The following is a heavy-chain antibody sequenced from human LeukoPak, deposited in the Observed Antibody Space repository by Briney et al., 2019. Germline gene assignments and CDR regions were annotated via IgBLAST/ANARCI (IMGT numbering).Heavy chain of an antibody. D-gene: IGHD2-2*03. Sequence: PGGSLRLSCAVSGFTFSNFEMNWVRQAPGKALEWVSHIDTSATSMHYADSVKGRFTISRDNAKNSLFLQMNSLRAEDTAVYYCVTDRPGVMDFDFWGQGTLVTVSS. CDR1: GFTFSNFE. J-gene: IGHJ4*02. V-gene: IGHV3-48*03. CDR3: VTDRPGVMDFDF. CDR2: IDTSATSM.